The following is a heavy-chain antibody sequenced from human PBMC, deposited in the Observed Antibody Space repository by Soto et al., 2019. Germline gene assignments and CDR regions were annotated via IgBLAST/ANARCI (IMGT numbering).Heavy chain of an antibody. CDR1: GYTFTSYG. CDR2: IIPIFGTA. CDR3: ARDIKGYCISTSCRKNYYYYGMDV. Sequence: GASVKVSCKASGYTFTSYGISWVRQAPGQGLEWMGGIIPIFGTANYAQKFQGRVTITADESTSTAYMELSSLRSEDTAVYYCARDIKGYCISTSCRKNYYYYGMDVWGQGTTVTVSS. J-gene: IGHJ6*02. D-gene: IGHD2-2*01. V-gene: IGHV1-69*13.